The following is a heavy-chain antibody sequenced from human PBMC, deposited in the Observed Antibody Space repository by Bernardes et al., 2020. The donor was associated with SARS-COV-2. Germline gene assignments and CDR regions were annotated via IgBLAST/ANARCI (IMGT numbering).Heavy chain of an antibody. J-gene: IGHJ4*02. CDR3: ARTFYYDRGGDSLFDY. CDR2: ISPKSGDT. D-gene: IGHD2-21*01. V-gene: IGHV1-2*02. CDR1: GYTFSAYY. Sequence: ASVKVSCTASGYTFSAYYTHWLRQAPGQGLEWMGWISPKSGDTTHAQKFQGRVTMTRDTSISTDYMELSRLRSDDTAVYYCARTFYYDRGGDSLFDYWGQGTPVTVSS.